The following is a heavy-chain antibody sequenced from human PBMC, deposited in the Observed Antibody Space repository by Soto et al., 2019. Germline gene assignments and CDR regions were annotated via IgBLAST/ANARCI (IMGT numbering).Heavy chain of an antibody. CDR3: ARLVGGSCYT. V-gene: IGHV4-59*01. J-gene: IGHJ5*02. D-gene: IGHD2-15*01. Sequence: SETLSLTCTVSGGSISSYYWSWIRQPPGKGLEWIGYIYYSGSTNYNPSLKSRVTISVDTSKNQFSLKLSSVTAADTAVYYCARLVGGSCYTWGKGTLVTVSS. CDR2: IYYSGST. CDR1: GGSISSYY.